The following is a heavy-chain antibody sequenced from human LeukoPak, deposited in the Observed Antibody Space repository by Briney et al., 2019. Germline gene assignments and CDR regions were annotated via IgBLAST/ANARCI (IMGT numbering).Heavy chain of an antibody. J-gene: IGHJ3*02. CDR3: ARDYTVDHAFDI. V-gene: IGHV4-30-2*01. Sequence: SETLSLTCAVSGGSISSGGYSWSWIRQPPGKGLEWIGYIYHSGSTYYNPSLKSRVTISVDRSKNQFSLKLSSVTAADTAVYYCARDYTVDHAFDIWGQGTMVTVSS. D-gene: IGHD2-2*02. CDR2: IYHSGST. CDR1: GGSISSGGYS.